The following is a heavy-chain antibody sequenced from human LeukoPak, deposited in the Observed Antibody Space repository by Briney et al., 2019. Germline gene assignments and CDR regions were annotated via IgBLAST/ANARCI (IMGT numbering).Heavy chain of an antibody. J-gene: IGHJ4*02. Sequence: GGSLRLSCAASGFIFSDYYMSWIRQAPGKGLEWVSYISSSGSTIYYADSVKGRSTISRDNAKNSLYLQMNSLRAEDTAVYYCARVGITIFGVVIIGDYFDYWGQGTLVTVSS. D-gene: IGHD3-3*01. CDR1: GFIFSDYY. CDR2: ISSSGSTI. V-gene: IGHV3-11*01. CDR3: ARVGITIFGVVIIGDYFDY.